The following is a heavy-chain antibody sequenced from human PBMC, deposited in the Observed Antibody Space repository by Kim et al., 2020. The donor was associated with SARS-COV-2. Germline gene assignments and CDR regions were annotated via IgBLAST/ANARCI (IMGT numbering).Heavy chain of an antibody. CDR3: ARDTGRTYVRVYTYGMDV. V-gene: IGHV1-18*04. D-gene: IGHD2-8*01. CDR1: GYTFTSYG. CDR2: ISAYNGNT. Sequence: ASVKVSCKASGYTFTSYGISWVRQAPGQGLEWMGWISAYNGNTNYAQKLQGRVTMTTDTSTSTAYMELRSLRSDDTAVYYCARDTGRTYVRVYTYGMDVWGQGTTVTVSS. J-gene: IGHJ6*02.